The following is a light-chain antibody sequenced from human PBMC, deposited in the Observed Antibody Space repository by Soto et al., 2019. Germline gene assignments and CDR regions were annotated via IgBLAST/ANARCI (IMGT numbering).Light chain of an antibody. Sequence: QSVLTQPASVSGSPGQSITISCTGTSSDVGGYDYVSWYQQHPGKAPKLMIYDVSNRPSGVSDRFSGSKSDNTAYLTISGLQAEDEADYYCSSFTSSITLVFGGGTKLTVL. CDR2: DVS. CDR1: SSDVGGYDY. CDR3: SSFTSSITLV. J-gene: IGLJ2*01. V-gene: IGLV2-14*03.